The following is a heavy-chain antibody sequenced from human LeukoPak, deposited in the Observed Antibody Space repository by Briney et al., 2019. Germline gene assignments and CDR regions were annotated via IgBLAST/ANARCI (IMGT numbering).Heavy chain of an antibody. CDR3: ARCSYSGGSCPDY. Sequence: GGSLRLSCAASGFTLNSHWMHWVRQAPGKGLVWLSRISSDGRDTGYADSVKGRFTISRDNAKNTLYLQVNSLRAEDTAVYYCARCSYSGGSCPDYWGQGTLVTVSS. CDR2: ISSDGRDT. V-gene: IGHV3-74*01. CDR1: GFTLNSHW. D-gene: IGHD2-15*01. J-gene: IGHJ4*02.